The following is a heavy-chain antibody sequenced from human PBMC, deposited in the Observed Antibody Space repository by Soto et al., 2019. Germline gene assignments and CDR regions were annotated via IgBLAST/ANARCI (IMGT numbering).Heavy chain of an antibody. CDR1: GGTFSGYY. CDR2: IGHSGST. V-gene: IGHV4-34*01. D-gene: IGHD2-2*02. J-gene: IGHJ5*02. Sequence: SETLSLTCAVYGGTFSGYYWSWIRQPPGEGLEWIGEIGHSGSTNYNPSLKSRVTISKDTSKIQFFLNLTSVTAADTAVYYCARGLSGYKPKGAWGQGTLVTVSS. CDR3: ARGLSGYKPKGA.